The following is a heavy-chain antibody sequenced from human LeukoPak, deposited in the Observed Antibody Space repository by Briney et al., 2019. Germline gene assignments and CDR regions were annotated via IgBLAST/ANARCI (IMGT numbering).Heavy chain of an antibody. CDR1: GGSISSSNW. CDR3: ARVEQWLGGAFDY. D-gene: IGHD6-19*01. V-gene: IGHV4-4*02. J-gene: IGHJ4*02. CDR2: IYHSGST. Sequence: SETLSLTCAVSGGSISSSNWWSWVRQPPGKGLEWIGEIYHSGSTNYNPSLKSRVTISVDKSKNQFSLKLSSVTAADTAVYYCARVEQWLGGAFDYWGQGTLVTVSS.